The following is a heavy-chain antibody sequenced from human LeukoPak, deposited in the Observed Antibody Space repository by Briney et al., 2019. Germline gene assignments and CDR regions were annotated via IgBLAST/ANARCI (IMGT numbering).Heavy chain of an antibody. V-gene: IGHV4-59*01. J-gene: IGHJ4*02. CDR1: GGSISSYY. Sequence: SETLSLTCTVSGGSISSYYWSWIRQPPGKGLEWIGYIYYSGSTNYNPSLKSRVTISVDTSKNQFSLKLSSVTAADTAVYYCARASWGSSTSCSGCWYFDYWGQGTLVTVSS. CDR2: IYYSGST. CDR3: ARASWGSSTSCSGCWYFDY. D-gene: IGHD2-2*01.